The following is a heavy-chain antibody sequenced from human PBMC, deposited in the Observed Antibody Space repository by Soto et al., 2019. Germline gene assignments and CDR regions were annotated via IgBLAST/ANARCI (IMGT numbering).Heavy chain of an antibody. Sequence: EVQLVESGGGLVKPGGSLRLSCAASGFTFSSYSMNWVREAPGKGLEWVSSISSSSSDIYYADSVKGRFTISRDNAKNSLHLQMNSLRAEDTAVYYCARDRGSSGYYYGFDYWGQGTLVTVSS. D-gene: IGHD3-22*01. CDR1: GFTFSSYS. J-gene: IGHJ4*02. CDR3: ARDRGSSGYYYGFDY. CDR2: ISSSSSDI. V-gene: IGHV3-21*01.